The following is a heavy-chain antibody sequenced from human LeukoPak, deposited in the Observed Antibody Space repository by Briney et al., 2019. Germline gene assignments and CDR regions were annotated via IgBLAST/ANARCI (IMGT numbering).Heavy chain of an antibody. J-gene: IGHJ6*03. Sequence: WASVKVSCKASGYTFTGYYMHWVRQAPGQGLEWMGWINPNSGGTNYAQKFQGRVTMTRDTSISTAYMELSRLRSDDTAVYYCARDHNGELVRELYYYYYYMDVWGKGTTVTVSS. D-gene: IGHD6-13*01. CDR2: INPNSGGT. CDR1: GYTFTGYY. V-gene: IGHV1-2*02. CDR3: ARDHNGELVRELYYYYYYMDV.